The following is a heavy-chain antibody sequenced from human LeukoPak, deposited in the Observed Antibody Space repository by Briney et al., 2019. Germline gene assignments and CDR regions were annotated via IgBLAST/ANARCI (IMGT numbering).Heavy chain of an antibody. CDR2: IYPGDSDT. V-gene: IGHV5-51*01. CDR3: ARQRDILTGYPIAFDI. CDR1: GYSFTSYW. Sequence: GESLKISCKGSGYSFTSYWIGWVRQMPGKGLEWMGIIYPGDSDTRYSPSFQGQVTISADKSIGTAYLQWSSLKASDTAMYYCARQRDILTGYPIAFDIWGQGTMVTVSS. J-gene: IGHJ3*02. D-gene: IGHD3-9*01.